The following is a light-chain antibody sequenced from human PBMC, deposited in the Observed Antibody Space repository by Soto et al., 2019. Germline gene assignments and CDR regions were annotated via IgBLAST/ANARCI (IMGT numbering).Light chain of an antibody. CDR3: VSWDDSLSGLV. V-gene: IGLV1-47*02. Sequence: QSVLTHPPSASGTPGQRVTISCSGRSANIGNNYVCWYQQLPGTAPKLLIYSNNQRPSGVPDRFSGSKSGTSASLAISGLRSEDEADYYCVSWDDSLSGLVFGTGTKVTVL. J-gene: IGLJ1*01. CDR2: SNN. CDR1: SANIGNNY.